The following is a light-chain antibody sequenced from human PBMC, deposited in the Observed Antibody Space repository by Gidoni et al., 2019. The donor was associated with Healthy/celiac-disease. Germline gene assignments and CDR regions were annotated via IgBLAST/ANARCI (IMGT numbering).Light chain of an antibody. V-gene: IGKV3D-20*01. J-gene: IGKJ3*01. CDR3: QHYGSSFT. Sequence: EIGLTQSPAPLSLSPGERATLSCGASQSVSSICLACYQQKPGLAPRLLIYDASIRATGIPDRFSGGGSGTVFPPTISRLEPEDFAVYYCQHYGSSFTFGPGTKVDIK. CDR2: DAS. CDR1: QSVSSIC.